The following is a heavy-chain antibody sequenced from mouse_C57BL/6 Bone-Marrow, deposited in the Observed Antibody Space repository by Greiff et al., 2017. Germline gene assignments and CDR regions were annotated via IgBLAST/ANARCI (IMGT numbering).Heavy chain of an antibody. J-gene: IGHJ3*01. V-gene: IGHV1-82*01. CDR2: SYTGDGDT. Sequence: QVQLQQSGPELVKPGASVKISCKASGYAFSSSWMNWVKQRPGKGLGWIGRSYTGDGDTNYNGKFKGKATLTADKSSSTAYMQLSSLTSEDSAVYLCARGAGRRIAYWGQGTLVTVSA. CDR3: ARGAGRRIAY. D-gene: IGHD3-3*01. CDR1: GYAFSSSW.